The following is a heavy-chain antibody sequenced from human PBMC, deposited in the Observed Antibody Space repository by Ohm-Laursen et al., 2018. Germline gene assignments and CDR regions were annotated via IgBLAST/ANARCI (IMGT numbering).Heavy chain of an antibody. J-gene: IGHJ2*01. CDR3: ARATYSSGWYEYWYFDL. CDR2: IYHSGST. CDR1: GYSISSGCY. D-gene: IGHD6-19*01. Sequence: SETLSLTCAVSGYSISSGCYWGWIRQPPRKGLEWIGSIYHSGSTYYNLSLKSRVTISVDTPKNQFSLKLSSVTAADTAVYYCARATYSSGWYEYWYFDLWGRGTLVTVSS. V-gene: IGHV4-38-2*01.